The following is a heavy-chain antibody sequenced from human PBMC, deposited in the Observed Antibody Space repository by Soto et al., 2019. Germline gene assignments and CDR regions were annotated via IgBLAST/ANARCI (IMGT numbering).Heavy chain of an antibody. CDR3: ARVSGSYYYGMDV. Sequence: QVQLQESGPGLVKPSGTLSLTCAVSGGSISSSYWWSWVRQPPGKGLEWIGEIYHSGSTNYNTSPKRRVTIAVDKSKNQFSLKVPSVTAADTAVYYWARVSGSYYYGMDVWGQGTTVTVSS. J-gene: IGHJ6*02. CDR2: IYHSGST. V-gene: IGHV4-4*02. CDR1: GGSISSSYW.